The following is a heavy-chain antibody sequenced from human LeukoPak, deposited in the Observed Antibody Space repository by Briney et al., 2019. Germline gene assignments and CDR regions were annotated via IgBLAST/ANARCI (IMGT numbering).Heavy chain of an antibody. Sequence: SETLSLTCTVSGSSISSYYWSWIRQPAGKGLEWIGRIYTSGSTNYNPSLKSRVTMSVDTSKNQFSLKLSSVTAADTAVYYCAASSSSSGYFDYWGQGTLVTVSS. CDR2: IYTSGST. D-gene: IGHD6-6*01. CDR1: GSSISSYY. CDR3: AASSSSSGYFDY. V-gene: IGHV4-4*07. J-gene: IGHJ4*02.